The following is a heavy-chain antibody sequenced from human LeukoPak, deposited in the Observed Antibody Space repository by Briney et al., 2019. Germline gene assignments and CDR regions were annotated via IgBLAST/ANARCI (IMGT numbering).Heavy chain of an antibody. D-gene: IGHD5-18*01. CDR2: IYYSGST. V-gene: IGHV4-39*07. J-gene: IGHJ5*02. CDR1: GGSISSNSYY. Sequence: PSETLSLTCAVSGGSISSNSYYWGWIRQPPGKGLEWIGSIYYSGSTYYKSSLKSRVTISVDTSKNQFSLKLSSVTAADTAVYYCAGRARGYRLKSQRFWFDPWGQGTLVTVSS. CDR3: AGRARGYRLKSQRFWFDP.